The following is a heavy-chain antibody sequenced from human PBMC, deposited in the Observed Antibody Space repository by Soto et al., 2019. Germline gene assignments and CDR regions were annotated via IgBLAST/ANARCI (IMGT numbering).Heavy chain of an antibody. Sequence: GGSLRLSCAASGFSFGSYALIWVRQAPGKGLEWLSTISGSDGKTFYADSVKGRFSISRDTSQSTLYLQMNSLRADDTAMYYCARWSYLDYWGQGTRVTVSS. V-gene: IGHV3-23*01. CDR2: ISGSDGKT. CDR1: GFSFGSYA. J-gene: IGHJ4*02. CDR3: ARWSYLDY. D-gene: IGHD3-3*01.